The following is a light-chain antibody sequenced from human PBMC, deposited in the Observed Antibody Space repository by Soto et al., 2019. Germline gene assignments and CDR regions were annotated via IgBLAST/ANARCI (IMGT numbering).Light chain of an antibody. CDR1: SSDVGGYNY. J-gene: IGLJ2*01. Sequence: LTQPASVSGSPGQSITISCTGTSSDVGGYNYVSWYQQHPGKAPKLMIYEVSNRPSGVSNRFSGSKSGNTASLTISGLQAEDEADYYCSSYTSSSTLEVFGGGTQLTVL. CDR2: EVS. CDR3: SSYTSSSTLEV. V-gene: IGLV2-14*01.